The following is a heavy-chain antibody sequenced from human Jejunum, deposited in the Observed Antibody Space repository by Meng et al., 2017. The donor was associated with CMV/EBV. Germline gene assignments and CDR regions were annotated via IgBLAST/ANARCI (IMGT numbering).Heavy chain of an antibody. CDR3: ASPLGILGIVDL. CDR2: NYYSGST. Sequence: LQESGPGLVKPSETLALTCTLSGGPLRKSSYYWGWIPQPPGKGLGWIWSNYYSGSTYYNPSLKSRVTISVDTSKNQFSLKLSSVTAADTAVYYCASPLGILGIVDLWGRGTLVTVSS. D-gene: IGHD7-27*01. J-gene: IGHJ2*01. V-gene: IGHV4-39*01. CDR1: GGPLRKSSYY.